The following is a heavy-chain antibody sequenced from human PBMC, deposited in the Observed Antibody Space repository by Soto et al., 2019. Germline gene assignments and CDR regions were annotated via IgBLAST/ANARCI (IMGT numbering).Heavy chain of an antibody. CDR1: GDSVSSNSAA. Sequence: SQTLSLTCAISGDSVSSNSAAWNWIRQSPSRGLEWLGRTYYRSKWYNDYAVSVKSRITINPDTSKNQFSLQLNSVTPEDTAVYYCTTDSLFTLTLVRFDFWGHGTLVTSPQ. CDR3: TTDSLFTLTLVRFDF. J-gene: IGHJ4*01. V-gene: IGHV6-1*01. CDR2: TYYRSKWYN.